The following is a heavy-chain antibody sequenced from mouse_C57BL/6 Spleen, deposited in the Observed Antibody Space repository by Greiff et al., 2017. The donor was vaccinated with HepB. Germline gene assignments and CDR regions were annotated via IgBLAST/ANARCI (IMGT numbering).Heavy chain of an antibody. V-gene: IGHV1-18*01. CDR3: ARRGYGSSPYYYAMDY. D-gene: IGHD1-1*01. Sequence: EVQLQQSGPELVKPGASVKIPCKASGYTFTDYNMDWVKQSHGKSLEWIGDINPNNGGTIYNQKFKGKATLTVDKSSSTAYMELRRLTSEDTAVYYCARRGYGSSPYYYAMDYWGQGTSVTVSS. CDR1: GYTFTDYN. J-gene: IGHJ4*01. CDR2: INPNNGGT.